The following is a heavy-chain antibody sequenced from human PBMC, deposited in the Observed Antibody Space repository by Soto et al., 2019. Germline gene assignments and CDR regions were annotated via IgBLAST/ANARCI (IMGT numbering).Heavy chain of an antibody. CDR3: ARAPIPNWNYYGMDV. V-gene: IGHV4-31*02. Sequence: PGKGLEWIGDIYYSGSTYYNPALKRRVTIAIDTSTKHFSLHLSALTAADTAVYYCARAPIPNWNYYGMDVWGQGTTVTVYS. D-gene: IGHD1-1*01. CDR2: IYYSGST. J-gene: IGHJ6*02.